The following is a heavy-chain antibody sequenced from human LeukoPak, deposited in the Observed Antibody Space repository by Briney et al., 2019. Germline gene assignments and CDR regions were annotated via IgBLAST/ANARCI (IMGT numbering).Heavy chain of an antibody. Sequence: GGSLRLSCAASGFIFSSYWMSWVRQAPGKGLEWVASIKEDGSEKKYVDSVKGRFTISRDNAKNSVYLQINSLRAEDTAVYYCAREHDYGDYVDYWGQGTLVAVSS. CDR3: AREHDYGDYVDY. CDR2: IKEDGSEK. V-gene: IGHV3-7*01. CDR1: GFIFSSYW. D-gene: IGHD4-17*01. J-gene: IGHJ4*02.